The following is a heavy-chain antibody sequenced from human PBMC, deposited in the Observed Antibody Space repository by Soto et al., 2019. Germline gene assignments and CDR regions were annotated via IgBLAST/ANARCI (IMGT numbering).Heavy chain of an antibody. J-gene: IGHJ3*01. CDR2: SWHDGRHL. V-gene: IGHV3-33*01. Sequence: QEQLVESGGGMVQPGGSLRLSCAVSGFTLDTYGMHWVRQAAGQGLEWVAVSWHDGRHLDYADSVRGRFTVFRGDSKNSLFLEMNGLRGDDTAVYYCARDWGACTPGECYAHGFDLWGQGTLVTVSS. D-gene: IGHD1-26*01. CDR1: GFTLDTYG. CDR3: ARDWGACTPGECYAHGFDL.